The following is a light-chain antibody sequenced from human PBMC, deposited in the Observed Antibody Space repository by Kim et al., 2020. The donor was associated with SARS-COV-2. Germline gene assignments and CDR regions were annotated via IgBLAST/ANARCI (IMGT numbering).Light chain of an antibody. J-gene: IGLJ2*01. CDR3: QSGDTTENL. CDR2: GRN. V-gene: IGLV3-19*01. CDR1: ILRSFY. Sequence: SSELTQDPAVSVALGQTVRITCQGDILRSFYASWYQQRPGQAPILVIYGRNNRPSGIPDRFSGSSSGNTASMTITGAQAEDEADYYCQSGDTTENLFGGGTQLTVL.